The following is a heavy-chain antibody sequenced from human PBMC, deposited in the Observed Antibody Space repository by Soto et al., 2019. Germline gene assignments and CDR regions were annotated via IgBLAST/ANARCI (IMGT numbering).Heavy chain of an antibody. J-gene: IGHJ6*02. CDR2: VIPFIGTA. D-gene: IGHD4-4*01. CDR1: GGTFISYA. CDR3: ARVVMTTVPASYYYGMDV. V-gene: IGHV1-69*11. Sequence: SVKVSCKASGGTFISYAISLLLQAPVQVLEWMGRVIPFIGTANYAQKFQGRVTITADESTSTAYMELTSLRSEDTAVYYCARVVMTTVPASYYYGMDVWGQGTTVTVSS.